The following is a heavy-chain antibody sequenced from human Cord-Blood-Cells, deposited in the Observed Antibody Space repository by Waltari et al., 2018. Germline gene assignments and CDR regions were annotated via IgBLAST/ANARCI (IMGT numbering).Heavy chain of an antibody. V-gene: IGHV3-74*01. D-gene: IGHD1-26*01. J-gene: IGHJ3*02. CDR1: GFTFSSYW. CDR2: INSDGSST. CDR3: ARGPLGQWSRNAFDI. Sequence: EVQLVESGGGLVQHGGALSLSCAAFGFTFSSYWTHWVRQAPGKGLVWVSRINSDGSSTSYADSVKGRFTISRDNAKNTLYLQMNSLRAEDTAVYYCARGPLGQWSRNAFDIWGQGTMVTVSS.